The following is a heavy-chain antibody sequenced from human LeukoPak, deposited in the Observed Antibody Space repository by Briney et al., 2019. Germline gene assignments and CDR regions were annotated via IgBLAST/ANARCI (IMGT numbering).Heavy chain of an antibody. CDR1: GFTFGSFA. D-gene: IGHD5-18*01. V-gene: IGHV3-23*01. Sequence: GGSLRLSCEASGFTFGSFAMYWIRQAPGKGLDWIAGIFGSGGSPHYADSVKGRFTISRDNSKNTVYLQINSLRAEDTGVYYCGKTTAGYSSGQKPAWPVDYWGQGTLVTVSS. CDR2: IFGSGGSP. CDR3: GKTTAGYSSGQKPAWPVDY. J-gene: IGHJ4*02.